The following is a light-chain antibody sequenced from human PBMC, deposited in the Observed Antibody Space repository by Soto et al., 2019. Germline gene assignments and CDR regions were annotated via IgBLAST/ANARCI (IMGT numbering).Light chain of an antibody. CDR3: QHYGSSRWT. CDR2: GAS. V-gene: IGKV3-20*01. CDR1: QSVSSSN. J-gene: IGKJ1*01. Sequence: EIVLTQSPGTLSLSQGERATLSCRASQSVSSSNLAWYQQRPGQAPRLLIYGASSRATGIPVRFSGSGAGTDFTLTINGPEREDFAGFFCQHYGSSRWTFGQGTKLEIK.